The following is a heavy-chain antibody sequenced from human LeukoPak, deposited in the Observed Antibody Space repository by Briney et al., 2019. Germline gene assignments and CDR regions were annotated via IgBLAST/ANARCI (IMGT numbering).Heavy chain of an antibody. J-gene: IGHJ6*02. D-gene: IGHD3-3*01. Sequence: SETLSLTCSVSGGSIGGYYWIWLRQPPGKGLECIGYVHYSGSTKYNPSFKSRVIISEDTSKNQFSLKLSSVTAADTAVYYCARDLGRGFFNGMDVWGQGTTVTVSS. CDR3: ARDLGRGFFNGMDV. CDR1: GGSIGGYY. V-gene: IGHV4-59*01. CDR2: VHYSGST.